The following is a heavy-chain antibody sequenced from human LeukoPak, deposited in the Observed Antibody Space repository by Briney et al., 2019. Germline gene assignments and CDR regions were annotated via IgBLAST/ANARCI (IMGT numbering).Heavy chain of an antibody. Sequence: SGGSLRLSCAASGFTFSTYEMNWVRQAPGKGLEWVAHVDSASTTQYADSVKGRFTISRDNAKNSMCLQMDSLRAEDTAVHYCARRRPYPLRDLDYWGQGTLVTVSS. J-gene: IGHJ4*02. V-gene: IGHV3-48*03. D-gene: IGHD4-17*01. CDR3: ARRRPYPLRDLDY. CDR2: VDSASTT. CDR1: GFTFSTYE.